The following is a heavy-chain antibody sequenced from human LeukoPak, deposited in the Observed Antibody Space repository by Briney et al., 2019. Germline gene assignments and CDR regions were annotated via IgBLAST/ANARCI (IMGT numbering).Heavy chain of an antibody. CDR2: ISGSGGNT. Sequence: PGGSLRLSCAASGFTFSSYAMSWVRQAPGKGLEWVSTISGSGGNTYYADSVKGRFTISRDNSKNTLYLQMNSLRAEDTAVYYCARRAGDYSHPYDYWGQGTLVTVSS. D-gene: IGHD3-22*01. V-gene: IGHV3-23*01. CDR3: ARRAGDYSHPYDY. CDR1: GFTFSSYA. J-gene: IGHJ4*02.